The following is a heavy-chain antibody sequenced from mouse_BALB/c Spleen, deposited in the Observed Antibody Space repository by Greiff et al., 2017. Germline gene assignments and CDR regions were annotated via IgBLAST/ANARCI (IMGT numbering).Heavy chain of an antibody. CDR1: GYTFTSYV. CDR2: INPYNDGT. D-gene: IGHD1-1*01. J-gene: IGHJ4*01. Sequence: EVKLQESGPELVKPGASVKMSCKASGYTFTSYVMHWVKQKPGQGLEWIGYINPYNDGTKYNEKFKGKATLTSDKSSSTAYMELSSLTSEDSAVYYCAGGSSYVWAMDYWGQGTSVTVSS. CDR3: AGGSSYVWAMDY. V-gene: IGHV1-14*01.